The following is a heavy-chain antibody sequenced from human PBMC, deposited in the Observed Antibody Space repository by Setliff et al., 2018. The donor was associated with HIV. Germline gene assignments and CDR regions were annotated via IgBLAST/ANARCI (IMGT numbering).Heavy chain of an antibody. CDR2: IKSKTDGGTT. CDR3: TLKHT. D-gene: IGHD2-21*01. Sequence: GASLRLSCAASGFTFDISDMSWVRQAPGKGLEWVGRIKSKTDGGTTDYATPVKGRFTISRDDSKTTVYLQVNSLKTEDTAVYYCTLKHTWGQGTLVTVSS. CDR1: GFTFDISD. V-gene: IGHV3-15*01. J-gene: IGHJ5*02.